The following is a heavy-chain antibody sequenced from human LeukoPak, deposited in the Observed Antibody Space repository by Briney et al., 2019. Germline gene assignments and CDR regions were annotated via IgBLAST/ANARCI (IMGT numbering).Heavy chain of an antibody. Sequence: PSETLSLTCAVYGGSFSGYYWSWIRQPPGKRLEWIGEINHSGSTNYNPSLKSRVTISVDTSKNQFSLKLSSVTAADTAVYYCARDQTTVTPFDYWGQGTLVTVSS. V-gene: IGHV4-34*01. CDR1: GGSFSGYY. CDR3: ARDQTTVTPFDY. J-gene: IGHJ4*02. CDR2: INHSGST. D-gene: IGHD4-17*01.